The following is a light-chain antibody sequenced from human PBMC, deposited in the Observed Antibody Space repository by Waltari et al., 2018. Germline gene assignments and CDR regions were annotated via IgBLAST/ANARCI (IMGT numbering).Light chain of an antibody. J-gene: IGKJ1*01. CDR1: QTISSY. CDR3: QQSYSMPRT. CDR2: AAS. V-gene: IGKV1-39*01. Sequence: DIQMTQSPSSLSASVGDRVTNTCRASQTISSYLNWYQQKPEKAPKLLIYAASSLQSGVPSRFSGTGSGTDFTLTISSLQPEDFATYYCQQSYSMPRTFGQGTKVEIK.